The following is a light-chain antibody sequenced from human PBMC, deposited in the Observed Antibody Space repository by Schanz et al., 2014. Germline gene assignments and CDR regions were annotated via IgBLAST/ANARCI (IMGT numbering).Light chain of an antibody. J-gene: IGLJ2*01. V-gene: IGLV2-8*01. CDR1: TSDVGAYDL. Sequence: QSALTQPPSASGSPGQSVTISCTGTTSDVGAYDLVSWYQHHPGKAPKLMLYAVTKRPSGVPDRFSGSKSGNTASLTVSGLQADDEADYYCCSYAGRSLVFGGGTKLTVL. CDR3: CSYAGRSLV. CDR2: AVT.